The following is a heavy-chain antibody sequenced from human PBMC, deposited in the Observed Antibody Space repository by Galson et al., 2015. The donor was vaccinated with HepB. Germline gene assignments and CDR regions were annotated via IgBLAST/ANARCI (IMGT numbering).Heavy chain of an antibody. V-gene: IGHV1-18*04. J-gene: IGHJ4*02. D-gene: IGHD3-16*01. Sequence: SVKVSCKASGYTFNTYAISWVRQAPGQGLEWMGWTGGHNGHTNYAQTYGRRVNISIVTSTSTAYRQLMSLRSDDTAVYCCARVLYDNVWGGQPYYCDYWGQGTLVTVSS. CDR1: GYTFNTYA. CDR3: ARVLYDNVWGGQPYYCDY. CDR2: TGGHNGHT.